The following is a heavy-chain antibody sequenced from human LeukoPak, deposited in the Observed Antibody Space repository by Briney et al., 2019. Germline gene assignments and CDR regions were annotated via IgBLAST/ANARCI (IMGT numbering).Heavy chain of an antibody. CDR2: ISSSSTI. D-gene: IGHD5-12*01. CDR1: GFTFSSYS. Sequence: PGGSLRLSCAASGFTFSSYSMNWVRQAPGKGLEWVSYISSSSTIYYADSVKGRFTISRDNAKNSLYLQMNSLRAEDTAVYYRAALAYYYYMDVWGKGTTVTVSS. CDR3: AALAYYYYMDV. V-gene: IGHV3-48*04. J-gene: IGHJ6*03.